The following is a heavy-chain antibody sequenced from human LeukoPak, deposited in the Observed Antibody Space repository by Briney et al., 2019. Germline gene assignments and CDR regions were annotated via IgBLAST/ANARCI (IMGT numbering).Heavy chain of an antibody. J-gene: IGHJ5*02. CDR3: ARSGGGGLAVAGKHQREDWFDP. D-gene: IGHD6-19*01. Sequence: HAASVKVSCKASGYTFTGYYMHWVRQAPGQGLEWMGWINPNSGGTNYAQKFQGWVTMTRDTSISTAYMELSRLRSDDTAVYYCARSGGGGLAVAGKHQREDWFDPWGQGTLVTVSS. CDR2: INPNSGGT. CDR1: GYTFTGYY. V-gene: IGHV1-2*04.